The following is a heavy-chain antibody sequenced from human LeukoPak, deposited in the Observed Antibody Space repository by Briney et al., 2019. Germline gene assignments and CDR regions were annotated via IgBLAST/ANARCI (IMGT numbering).Heavy chain of an antibody. CDR3: ARAIYYGSGSYFDY. Sequence: PETLSLTCTVSGGSISSYYWSWIRQPPGKGLEWIGYIYYSGSTNYNPSLKSRVTISVDTSKNQFSLKLSSVTAADTAVYYCARAIYYGSGSYFDYWGQGTLVTVSS. V-gene: IGHV4-59*01. CDR2: IYYSGST. CDR1: GGSISSYY. D-gene: IGHD3-10*01. J-gene: IGHJ4*02.